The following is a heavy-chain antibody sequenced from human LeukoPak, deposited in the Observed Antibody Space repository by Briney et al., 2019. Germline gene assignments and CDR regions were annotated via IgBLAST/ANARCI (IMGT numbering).Heavy chain of an antibody. CDR3: AKGKAYNNLDWFDP. CDR2: ISGSGAGT. Sequence: GGSLRLSCAASGFTFSTFAMTWVRQGPGKGLEWVSSISGSGAGTYYADSVKGRFTISRDNSKSTLYLQINSLRAGDTAVYYCAKGKAYNNLDWFDPWGQGTLVTVSS. J-gene: IGHJ5*02. CDR1: GFTFSTFA. V-gene: IGHV3-23*01. D-gene: IGHD4-11*01.